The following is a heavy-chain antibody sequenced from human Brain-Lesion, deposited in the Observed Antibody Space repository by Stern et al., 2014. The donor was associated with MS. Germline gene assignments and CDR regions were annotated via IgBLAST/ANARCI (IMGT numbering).Heavy chain of an antibody. CDR1: GFPFDDYA. J-gene: IGHJ4*02. D-gene: IGHD1-14*01. CDR3: ARDITGSSAYFAY. Sequence: QLVESGGDLVQPGRSLRLSCAAFGFPFDDYAMHWVRQAPGKGLEWVAVISSNSGTIGYADSVKGRFTTSRDNAYSSLYLQINSLRPEDTALYYCARDITGSSAYFAYWGQGTLVTVSS. CDR2: ISSNSGTI. V-gene: IGHV3-9*01.